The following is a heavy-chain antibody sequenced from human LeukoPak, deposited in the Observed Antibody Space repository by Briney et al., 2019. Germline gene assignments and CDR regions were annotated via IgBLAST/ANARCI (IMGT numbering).Heavy chain of an antibody. J-gene: IGHJ5*02. V-gene: IGHV3-66*01. Sequence: PGGSLRLSCAASGFTVSSNYMSWVRQARGKGLEWDSVIYSGGNTYYADSVKGRFTISRDISKNTLSLHMNSLRADDPAVDDCGXXXXFDHSGYYYSTPWGQGTLVTVSS. D-gene: IGHD3-22*01. CDR1: GFTVSSNY. CDR2: IYSGGNT. CDR3: GXXXXFDHSGYYYSTP.